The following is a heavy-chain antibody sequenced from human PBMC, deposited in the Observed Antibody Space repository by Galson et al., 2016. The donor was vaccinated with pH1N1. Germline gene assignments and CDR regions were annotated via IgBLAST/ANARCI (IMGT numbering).Heavy chain of an antibody. CDR1: NGSISSGDYF. D-gene: IGHD3-9*01. Sequence: TLSLTCTVSNGSISSGDYFWSWIRQPPGKGLEWIGYIYYSGNTYYTPSLKSRFTISLDTSKNQFSLRLTSVTATDTAIYYCARGRDYHILTGSSYYFDFWGQGTLVTVSS. V-gene: IGHV4-30-4*08. CDR2: IYYSGNT. J-gene: IGHJ4*02. CDR3: ARGRDYHILTGSSYYFDF.